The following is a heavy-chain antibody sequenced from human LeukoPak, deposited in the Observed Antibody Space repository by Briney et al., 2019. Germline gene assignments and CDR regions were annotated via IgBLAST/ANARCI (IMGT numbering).Heavy chain of an antibody. CDR3: AKSITMIVVVTGDAFDI. J-gene: IGHJ3*02. V-gene: IGHV3-23*01. CDR1: GFTFSSYA. D-gene: IGHD3-22*01. CDR2: ISGSGGST. Sequence: PGGSLRLSCAASGFTFSSYAMSWVRQAPGKGLEWVSAISGSGGSTYYADSVKGRSTISRDNSKNTLYLQMNSLRAEDTAVYYCAKSITMIVVVTGDAFDIWGQGTMVTVSS.